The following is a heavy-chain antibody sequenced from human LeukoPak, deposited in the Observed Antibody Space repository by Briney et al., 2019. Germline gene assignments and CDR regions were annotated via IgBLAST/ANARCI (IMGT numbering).Heavy chain of an antibody. J-gene: IGHJ4*02. CDR2: ISGGGGST. Sequence: GGSLRLSCAASGFTFSSYAMSWVRQAPGKGLEWVSAISGGGGSTYYADSVKGRFTISRDNSKNTLYLQMNSLRAEDTAVYYCAKDRGSGQWRGAYYFDYWGQGTLVTVSS. D-gene: IGHD3-10*01. V-gene: IGHV3-23*01. CDR1: GFTFSSYA. CDR3: AKDRGSGQWRGAYYFDY.